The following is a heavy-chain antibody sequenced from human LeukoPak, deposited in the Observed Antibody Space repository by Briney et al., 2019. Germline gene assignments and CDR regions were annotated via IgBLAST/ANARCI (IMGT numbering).Heavy chain of an antibody. J-gene: IGHJ4*02. CDR1: GGAISSYY. V-gene: IGHV4-59*01. CDR2: IYYSGST. CDR3: ARGSMSYYFDY. D-gene: IGHD2/OR15-2a*01. Sequence: SETLSLTCTVSGGAISSYYWSWIRQPPGTELEWIGYIYYSGSTNYNPSLKSRVTISVDTSKHQFSLKLSSVTAADTAVYYCARGSMSYYFDYWGQGTLVTVSS.